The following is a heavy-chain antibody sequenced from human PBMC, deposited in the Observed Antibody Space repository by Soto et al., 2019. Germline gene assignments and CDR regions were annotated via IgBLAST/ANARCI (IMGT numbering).Heavy chain of an antibody. V-gene: IGHV4-39*01. D-gene: IGHD3-10*01. CDR2: IYYSGST. J-gene: IGHJ4*02. CDR3: ARRGSGSYSDY. Sequence: QLQLQESGPGLVKPSETLSLTCTVSGGSISSSSYYWGWIRQPPGKGLEWIGSIYYSGSTYYNPSLKSRVTISVDTSTNQFSLKLSSVTAADTAVYYCARRGSGSYSDYWGQGTLVTVSS. CDR1: GGSISSSSYY.